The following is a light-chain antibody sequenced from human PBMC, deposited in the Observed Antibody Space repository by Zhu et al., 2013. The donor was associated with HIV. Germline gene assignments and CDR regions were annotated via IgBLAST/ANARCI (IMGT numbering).Light chain of an antibody. J-gene: IGLJ3*02. CDR2: STN. CDR1: SGSVSTSYY. Sequence: QTVVTQEPSFSVSPGGTVTLTCGLSSGSVSTSYYPSWYQQTPGQAPRTLIYSTNTRSSGVPDRFSGSILGNKAALTITGAQADDESDYYCVLYVANGIWMFGGGTKLTVL. CDR3: VLYVANGIWM. V-gene: IGLV8-61*01.